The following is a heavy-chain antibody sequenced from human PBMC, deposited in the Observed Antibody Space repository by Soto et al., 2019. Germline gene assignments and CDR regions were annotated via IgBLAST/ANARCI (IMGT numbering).Heavy chain of an antibody. J-gene: IGHJ4*02. Sequence: QVQLQESGPGLVKPSQTLSLTCTVSGGSISSGGYYWSWIRQHPGKGLEWIGYIYYSGSSYYNPSLKSRVTISVDTSKNQFSLKLSSVTAADTAVYYCARDQVVGPNYFDYWGQGTLVTVSS. CDR2: IYYSGSS. V-gene: IGHV4-31*03. D-gene: IGHD2-2*01. CDR3: ARDQVVGPNYFDY. CDR1: GGSISSGGYY.